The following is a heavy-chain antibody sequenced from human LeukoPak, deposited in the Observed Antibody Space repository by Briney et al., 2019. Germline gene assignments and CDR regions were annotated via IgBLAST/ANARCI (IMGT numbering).Heavy chain of an antibody. Sequence: GGSLRLSCAASGFTFSSYEMNWVRQAPGKGLEWVSYISSSGSTRYYADSVKGRFTISRDNSKNTLYLQMNSLRAEDTAVYYCAKDPGDGYNYCFDYWGQGTLVTVSS. CDR1: GFTFSSYE. J-gene: IGHJ4*02. CDR2: ISSSGSTR. D-gene: IGHD5-24*01. CDR3: AKDPGDGYNYCFDY. V-gene: IGHV3-48*03.